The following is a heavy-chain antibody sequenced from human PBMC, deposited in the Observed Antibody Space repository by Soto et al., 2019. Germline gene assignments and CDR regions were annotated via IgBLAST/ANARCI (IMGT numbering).Heavy chain of an antibody. Sequence: EVQLLESGGGLVQPGGSLRLSCAASGFTFSSYAMSWVRQAPGKGLEWVSAISGSGGSTYYADSVKGRFTISRDNSKNTLYLQMNSLRAEDTAVYYCAKGTGDDPIAYCGGDCAIHWYFDLWGRGTLVTVSS. CDR3: AKGTGDDPIAYCGGDCAIHWYFDL. CDR1: GFTFSSYA. V-gene: IGHV3-23*01. CDR2: ISGSGGST. J-gene: IGHJ2*01. D-gene: IGHD2-21*02.